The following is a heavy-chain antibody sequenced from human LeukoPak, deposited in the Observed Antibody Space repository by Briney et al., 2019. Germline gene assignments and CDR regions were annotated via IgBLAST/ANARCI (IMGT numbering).Heavy chain of an antibody. V-gene: IGHV3-7*01. CDR1: GFTFSHHW. CDR3: VGARSSLWSRQVSIWLDP. J-gene: IGHJ5*02. CDR2: IKFDGSEK. Sequence: PGGSLRLSCSGSGFTFSHHWMTWVRQAPGKGLEWVANIKFDGSEKFYGDSVKGRFTISRDNAKNSLYLQMNSLRAEDTATYFCVGARSSLWSRQVSIWLDPWGQGTLVTVSS. D-gene: IGHD2-2*01.